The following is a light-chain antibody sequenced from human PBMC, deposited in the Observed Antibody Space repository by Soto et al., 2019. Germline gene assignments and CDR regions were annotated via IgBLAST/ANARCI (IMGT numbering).Light chain of an antibody. CDR3: QQSYSTPLT. CDR1: QSVSSN. CDR2: GAS. J-gene: IGKJ1*01. Sequence: EIVMTQSPATLSVSPGERATLSCRAGQSVSSNVAWYQQKPGQAPRLLIYGASTRATGIPSRFSGSGSGTDFTLTISSLQPEDFATYYCQQSYSTPLTFGQGTKVDIK. V-gene: IGKV3-15*01.